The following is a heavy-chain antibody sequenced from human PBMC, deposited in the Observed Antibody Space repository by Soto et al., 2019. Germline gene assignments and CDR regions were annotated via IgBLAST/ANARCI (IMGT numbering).Heavy chain of an antibody. D-gene: IGHD4-17*01. CDR2: ISGSGYAT. J-gene: IGHJ6*02. V-gene: IGHV3-23*01. Sequence: EVQLLESGGGLVQPGGSLRLSCAASGFTFSSYAMSWVRQAPGMGLEWVSVISGSGYATYYADSVKGRFPVSRDNANNAVYLQMNSLRAEDTAVYYCATEETVLVNYYYYYGMEVWGQGTTVTVSS. CDR3: ATEETVLVNYYYYYGMEV. CDR1: GFTFSSYA.